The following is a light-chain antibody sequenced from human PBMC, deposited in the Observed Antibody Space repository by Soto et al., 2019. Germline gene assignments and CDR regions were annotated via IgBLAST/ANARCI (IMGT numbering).Light chain of an antibody. V-gene: IGLV1-47*01. CDR2: RNN. Sequence: QSVLTQPPSASGTPGQRVTISCSGSSSNIGSNYVYWYQQLPGTAPKLLIYRNNQRPSGVPDRFSGSKSGTSASLAISGLRSEDEADYYWAAWDDSRSGHVVFGGGTQLTVL. J-gene: IGLJ2*01. CDR1: SSNIGSNY. CDR3: AAWDDSRSGHVV.